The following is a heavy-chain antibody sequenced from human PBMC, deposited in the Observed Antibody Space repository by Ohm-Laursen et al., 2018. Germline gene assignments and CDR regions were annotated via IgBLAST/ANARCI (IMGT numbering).Heavy chain of an antibody. D-gene: IGHD2-2*01. V-gene: IGHV2-5*01. CDR2: IYWNDDE. Sequence: TLSLTCTFSGFSLSTYGVGVGWIRQPPGKALEWLALIYWNDDERYSPSLQSRLTITKDTSKNQVFLTMTNVDPVDTATYYYGHSGSSSPIKYWGQGTLVTVSS. CDR3: GHSGSSSPIKY. J-gene: IGHJ4*02. CDR1: GFSLSTYGVG.